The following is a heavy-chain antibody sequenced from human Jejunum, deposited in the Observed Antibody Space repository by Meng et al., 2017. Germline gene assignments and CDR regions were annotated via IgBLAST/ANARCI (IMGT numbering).Heavy chain of an antibody. Sequence: VQLRGSGPGLVRPSETLSLTCNVSGASVTSGTYYWSWIRQPPGKGLEWIGHIYSSGSTTYDPSLKSRITISVDMSKKQFSLRLRSMTTADTAVYFCARGTYCGGDCYYYFDSWGQGALVTVSS. D-gene: IGHD2-21*02. V-gene: IGHV4-61*01. J-gene: IGHJ4*02. CDR2: IYSSGST. CDR1: GASVTSGTYY. CDR3: ARGTYCGGDCYYYFDS.